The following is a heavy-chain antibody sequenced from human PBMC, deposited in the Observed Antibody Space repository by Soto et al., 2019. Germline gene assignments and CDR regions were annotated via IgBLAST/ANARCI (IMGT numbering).Heavy chain of an antibody. CDR2: IYYSGST. D-gene: IGHD6-19*01. CDR1: GGSISSSSYY. Sequence: QLQLQESGPGLVKPSETLSLTCTVSGGSISSSSYYWGWIRQPPGKGLEWIGSIYYSGSTYYNPSLKSRVTISVDTSKNQFSLKLSPVTAADTAVYYCARQTVAVRNFDYWGQGTLVTVSS. V-gene: IGHV4-39*01. CDR3: ARQTVAVRNFDY. J-gene: IGHJ4*02.